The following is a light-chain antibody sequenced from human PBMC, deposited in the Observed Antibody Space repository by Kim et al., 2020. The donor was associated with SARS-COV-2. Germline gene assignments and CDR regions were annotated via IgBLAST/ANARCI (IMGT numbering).Light chain of an antibody. Sequence: ASVGDRVTITCRASGGIDKDLAWYQQKPGSAPKRLIYAASTLQSGVPSRFSGSGSWTEFTLTISSMQPEDFATYYCLQHNSYPITFGGGTKVDIK. CDR1: GGIDKD. V-gene: IGKV1-17*01. J-gene: IGKJ4*01. CDR3: LQHNSYPIT. CDR2: AAS.